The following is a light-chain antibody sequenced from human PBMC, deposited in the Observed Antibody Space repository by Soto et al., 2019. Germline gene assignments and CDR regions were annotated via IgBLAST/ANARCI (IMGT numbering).Light chain of an antibody. V-gene: IGLV2-14*01. CDR2: DVS. J-gene: IGLJ2*01. Sequence: QSALTQPASVSGSPGQSITVSCIGTSSDIGGYNYVSWYQQHPGKAPKLMIHDVSNRPSGVSDRFSGSKSGNTASLTISGLQVDDEAYYYCSSNASSNTQVFGGGTKVTVL. CDR3: SSNASSNTQV. CDR1: SSDIGGYNY.